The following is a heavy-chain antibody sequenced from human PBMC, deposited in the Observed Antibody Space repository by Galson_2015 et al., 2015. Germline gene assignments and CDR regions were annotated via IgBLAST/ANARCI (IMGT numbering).Heavy chain of an antibody. CDR1: GFTFSIYN. Sequence: SLRLSCAASGFTFSIYNMNWVRQAPGKGLEWVSSIRTTSTYVSYTDSVKGRFTISRDDAKNSLYLQINSLRAEDAAVYYCARDPQGRIFDLWGQGTLVTVSS. J-gene: IGHJ4*02. V-gene: IGHV3-21*01. D-gene: IGHD3-3*02. CDR2: IRTTSTYV. CDR3: ARDPQGRIFDL.